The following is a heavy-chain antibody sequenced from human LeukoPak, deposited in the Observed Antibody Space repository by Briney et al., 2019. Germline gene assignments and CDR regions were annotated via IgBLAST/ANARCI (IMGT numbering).Heavy chain of an antibody. CDR2: IGTAGDT. CDR1: GFTFSSYD. Sequence: PGGSLRLSCAASGFTFSSYDMHWVRQATGKGLEWVSAIGTAGDTYYPGSVKGRFTISRENAKNSLYLQMNSLRAGDTAVYYCARDGDIVVVTDAFDIWGQGTMVTVSS. V-gene: IGHV3-13*01. D-gene: IGHD2-21*02. J-gene: IGHJ3*02. CDR3: ARDGDIVVVTDAFDI.